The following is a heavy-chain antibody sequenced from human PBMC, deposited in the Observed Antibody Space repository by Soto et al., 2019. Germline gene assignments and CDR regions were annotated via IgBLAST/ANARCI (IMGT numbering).Heavy chain of an antibody. D-gene: IGHD1-20*01. J-gene: IGHJ4*02. Sequence: QVQLVQSGAEVKKPGSSVRVSCKISGGTFSSSSITWVRQAPGQGLEWMGRVMPLLDITNYAQRFQGRVTITADKSTSTAYMELSSLRSEDTAIYYCANDLPAYNWGQGTLVTVSS. CDR3: ANDLPAYN. V-gene: IGHV1-69*02. CDR1: GGTFSSSS. CDR2: VMPLLDIT.